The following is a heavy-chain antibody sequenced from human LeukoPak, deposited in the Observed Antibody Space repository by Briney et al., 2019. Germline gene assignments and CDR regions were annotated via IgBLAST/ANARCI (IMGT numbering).Heavy chain of an antibody. Sequence: PGGSLRLSCAASGFTFSDYNMNWVRQAPGKGLEWLSYIDSSSSTIYYTDSVKGRFTISRDNAKNSLYLQMNSLRAEDTAVYYCARDDYYYMDVWGKGTTVTVSS. CDR1: GFTFSDYN. V-gene: IGHV3-48*04. J-gene: IGHJ6*03. CDR2: IDSSSSTI. CDR3: ARDDYYYMDV.